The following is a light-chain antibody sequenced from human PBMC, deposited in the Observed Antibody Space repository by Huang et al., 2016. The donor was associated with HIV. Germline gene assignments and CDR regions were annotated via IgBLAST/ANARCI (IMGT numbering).Light chain of an antibody. V-gene: IGKV1-NL1*01. CDR1: QGIRKS. J-gene: IGKJ4*01. CDR3: QQYYSTPSLT. Sequence: DIQLTQSPSSMCASAGDRVTITCRAMQGIRKSLAWYQQNPWRATKRRLYGASRLQSGVQFRFSGSGSGTDYVLTISSLQPEDFATYYCQQYYSTPSLTFGGGTKVEIK. CDR2: GAS.